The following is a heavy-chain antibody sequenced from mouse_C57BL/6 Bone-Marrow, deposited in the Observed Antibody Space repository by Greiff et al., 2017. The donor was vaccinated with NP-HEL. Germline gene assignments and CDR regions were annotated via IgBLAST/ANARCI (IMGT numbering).Heavy chain of an antibody. CDR1: GITFSSYT. CDR2: ISGGGGNT. V-gene: IGHV5-9*01. CDR3: ARQRGAMDY. Sequence: EVQLVESGGGLVKPGGSLKLSCAASGITFSSYTMSWVRQTPEKRLEWVATISGGGGNTYYPDSVKGRFTISRDNAKNTLYLQMSSLRSEDTALYYCARQRGAMDYWGQGTSVTVSS. J-gene: IGHJ4*01.